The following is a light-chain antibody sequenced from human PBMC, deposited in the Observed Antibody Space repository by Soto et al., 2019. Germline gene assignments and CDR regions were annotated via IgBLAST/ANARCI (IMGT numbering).Light chain of an antibody. V-gene: IGKV3-20*01. J-gene: IGKJ2*01. Sequence: ENVLTQSPGTLSLSPGERVTLSCRASQSVSSNYLAWYQQKPGQAPRLLIYGASVRATGIPDRFSGSGSGTDFTLTISRLEPEDFAVYYCQQYGSSPYTFGQGPKLEIK. CDR3: QQYGSSPYT. CDR1: QSVSSNY. CDR2: GAS.